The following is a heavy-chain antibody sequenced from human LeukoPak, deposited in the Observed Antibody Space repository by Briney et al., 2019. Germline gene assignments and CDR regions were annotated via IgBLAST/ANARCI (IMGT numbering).Heavy chain of an antibody. CDR1: GYTFTNYG. J-gene: IGHJ4*02. Sequence: GGSVKVSCKTSGYTFTNYGLSWVRQAPGQGLEWMGWISPYNVNTHYAQKFQGRFTVTADASTSTAYMELRSLTSAHPAVYYCTRTVLDCTHGVCYDYWGQGTLVTVSS. D-gene: IGHD2-8*01. CDR2: ISPYNVNT. CDR3: TRTVLDCTHGVCYDY. V-gene: IGHV1-18*01.